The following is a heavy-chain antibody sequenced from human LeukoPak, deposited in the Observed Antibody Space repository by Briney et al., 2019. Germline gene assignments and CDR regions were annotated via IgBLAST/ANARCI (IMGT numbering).Heavy chain of an antibody. CDR2: ISWNSGSI. J-gene: IGHJ3*02. CDR3: ARDLYGDYGVPFDAFDI. Sequence: GGSLRLSCAASGFTFDDYAMHWVRQAPGKGLEWVSGISWNSGSIGYADSVKGRFTISRDNAKNSLYLQMNSLRAEDTAVYYCARDLYGDYGVPFDAFDIWGQGTMVTVSS. V-gene: IGHV3-9*01. D-gene: IGHD4-17*01. CDR1: GFTFDDYA.